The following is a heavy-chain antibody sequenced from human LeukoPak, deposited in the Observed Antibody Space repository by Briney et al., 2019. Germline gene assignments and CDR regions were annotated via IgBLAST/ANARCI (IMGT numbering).Heavy chain of an antibody. D-gene: IGHD5-18*01. Sequence: ASVKVSCKASGYSFTTYDINWVRQATGQGLEWMGWMDPNSGNTGYAQRFQGRVTMTRDTSISTAYMELNSLTSEDTAVYYCARNVRDTGTFDYWGQGTLVTVSS. J-gene: IGHJ4*02. CDR3: ARNVRDTGTFDY. CDR1: GYSFTTYD. CDR2: MDPNSGNT. V-gene: IGHV1-8*01.